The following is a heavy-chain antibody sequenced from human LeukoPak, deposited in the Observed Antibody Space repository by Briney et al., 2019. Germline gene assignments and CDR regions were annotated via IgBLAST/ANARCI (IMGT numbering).Heavy chain of an antibody. D-gene: IGHD6-19*01. J-gene: IGHJ4*01. Sequence: PGGSLRLSCAASGLTVSSYYMSWVRQAPGKGLEWVSVFYVGGPTYYADSVQGRFTISRDNSKNTVHLQMNSLRAEDTAVYYCARGAGWNFFEYWGHGTLVTVSS. CDR1: GLTVSSYY. CDR3: ARGAGWNFFEY. CDR2: FYVGGPT. V-gene: IGHV3-66*02.